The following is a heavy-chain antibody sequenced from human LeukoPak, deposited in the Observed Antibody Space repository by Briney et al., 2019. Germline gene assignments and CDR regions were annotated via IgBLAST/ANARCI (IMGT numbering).Heavy chain of an antibody. Sequence: GRSLRLSCAASGFTFDDYAMHWVRHAPGKGLEWVSGISWNSGSIGYADSVKGRFTISRDNAKNSLYLQMNSLRAEDTALYYCAKAREVGATTFDYWGQGTLVTVSS. V-gene: IGHV3-9*01. D-gene: IGHD1-26*01. CDR1: GFTFDDYA. CDR2: ISWNSGSI. J-gene: IGHJ4*02. CDR3: AKAREVGATTFDY.